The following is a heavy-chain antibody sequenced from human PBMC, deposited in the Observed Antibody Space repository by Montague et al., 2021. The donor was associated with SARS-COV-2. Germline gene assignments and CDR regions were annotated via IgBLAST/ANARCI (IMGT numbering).Heavy chain of an antibody. CDR1: GGSVSDYY. CDR3: ARGPRITMIVVVITDIWFDP. CDR2: INHSGST. Sequence: SETLSLTCAVYGGSVSDYYRSWIRQPPGKGLEWIGEINHSGSTNXNPSLKSRTTTSVDTSKNQFSLKLTSVTAADTAVYYCARGPRITMIVVVITDIWFDPWGQGTLVTVSS. V-gene: IGHV4-34*01. J-gene: IGHJ5*02. D-gene: IGHD3-22*01.